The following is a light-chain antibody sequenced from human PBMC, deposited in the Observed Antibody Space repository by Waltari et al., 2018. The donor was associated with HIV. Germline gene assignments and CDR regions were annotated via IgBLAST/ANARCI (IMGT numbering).Light chain of an antibody. J-gene: IGKJ1*01. CDR2: WAS. CDR3: QQYCSTPQT. CDR1: QSVLYNSNNKYY. Sequence: DIVMTQSPDSLAVSLGERDTISCKSSQSVLYNSNNKYYLAWYQQKPGQPPKLLIYWASTRESGVPDRFSGSGSVTDFTLTISSLQAGDAAVYYCQQYCSTPQTFGQGTKVEIK. V-gene: IGKV4-1*01.